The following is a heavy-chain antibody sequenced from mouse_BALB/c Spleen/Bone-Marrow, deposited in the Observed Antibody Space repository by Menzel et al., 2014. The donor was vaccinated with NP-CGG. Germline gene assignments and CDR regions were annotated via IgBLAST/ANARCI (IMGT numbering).Heavy chain of an antibody. V-gene: IGHV4-1*02. D-gene: IGHD1-1*01. J-gene: IGHJ2*01. CDR2: INPDSRTI. CDR3: ARPDYYGYLNY. Sequence: DVKLQESGGGLVQPGGSLKFSCAASGFDFSRYWMSWVRQAPGKGLEWIGEINPDSRTINYSPSLKDKFIISRDNAKNTRYLRLNKVRSEDTALYYCARPDYYGYLNYWGQGTTLTVSS. CDR1: GFDFSRYW.